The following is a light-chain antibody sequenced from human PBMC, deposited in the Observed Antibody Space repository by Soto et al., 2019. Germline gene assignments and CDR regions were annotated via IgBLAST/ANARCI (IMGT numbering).Light chain of an antibody. CDR3: QQYNNWLLWT. CDR1: QSVSSN. CDR2: GAS. Sequence: EIVMTQSPATLSVSPGERATLSCRASQSVSSNLAWYQQKPGQAPRLLIYGASTRATGIPARFSGSGSGTEFTLTISSLQSEDFAVYYCQQYNNWLLWTFGQGPKVEIK. J-gene: IGKJ1*01. V-gene: IGKV3-15*01.